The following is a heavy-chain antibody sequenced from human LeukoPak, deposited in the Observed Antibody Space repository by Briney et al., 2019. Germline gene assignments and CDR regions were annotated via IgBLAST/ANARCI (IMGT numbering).Heavy chain of an antibody. CDR1: GYTFTGYY. CDR2: INPNSGGT. Sequence: ASVKVSCKASGYTFTGYYMHWVRQAPGQGLEWKGWINPNSGGTNYAQKFQGRVTMTRDTSISTAYMELSRLRSDDTAVYYCARDRELRYYGSGSYGGYNWFDPWGQGTLVTVSS. CDR3: ARDRELRYYGSGSYGGYNWFDP. J-gene: IGHJ5*02. V-gene: IGHV1-2*02. D-gene: IGHD3-10*01.